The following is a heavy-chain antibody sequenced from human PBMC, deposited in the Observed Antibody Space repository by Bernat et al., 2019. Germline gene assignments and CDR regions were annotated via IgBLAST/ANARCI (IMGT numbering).Heavy chain of an antibody. CDR3: ARDISRTTVTTQDGGAFDI. CDR1: GGTFSSYA. CDR2: IIPIFGTA. V-gene: IGHV1-69*01. D-gene: IGHD4-11*01. Sequence: QVQLVQSGAEVKKPGSSVKVSCKASGGTFSSYAISWVRQAPGQGLEWMGGIIPIFGTANYAQKCQGRVRITADESTSTAYMELSSLRSEDTAVYYWARDISRTTVTTQDGGAFDIWGQGTMVTVSS. J-gene: IGHJ3*02.